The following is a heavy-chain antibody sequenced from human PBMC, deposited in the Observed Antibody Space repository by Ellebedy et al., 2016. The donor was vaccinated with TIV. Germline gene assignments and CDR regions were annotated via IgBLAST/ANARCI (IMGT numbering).Heavy chain of an antibody. J-gene: IGHJ4*02. D-gene: IGHD6-19*01. CDR3: ARERFAAVAAPAFDF. CDR2: IYQSGPYQRGST. V-gene: IGHV4-61*01. CDR1: GVSVTSGSFF. Sequence: SETLSLTCTVSGVSVTSGSFFWTWIRQTPGKRLEWIGYIYQSGPYQRGSTNFNPSLKSRVTMSIDTSRKQFSLKLKSVTATDTAIYYCARERFAAVAAPAFDFWGQGALVTVSS.